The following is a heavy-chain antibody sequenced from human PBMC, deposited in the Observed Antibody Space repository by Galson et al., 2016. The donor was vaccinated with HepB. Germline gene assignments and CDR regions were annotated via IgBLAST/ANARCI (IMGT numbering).Heavy chain of an antibody. CDR1: GGSISGYY. CDR2: VTETGRT. J-gene: IGHJ6*02. V-gene: IGHV4-34*01. Sequence: ETLSLTCAVYGGSISGYYWSWIRQPPGKGLEWIGEVTETGRTNDNPSLKSRVTVSLATSKDRFSLRLTSVTAADTAVYYRARTPPGDYYYAMDVWGEGTTVIV. CDR3: ARTPPGDYYYAMDV.